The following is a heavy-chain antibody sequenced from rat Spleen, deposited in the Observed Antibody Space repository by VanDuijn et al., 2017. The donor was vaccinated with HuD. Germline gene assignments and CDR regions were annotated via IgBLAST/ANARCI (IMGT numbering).Heavy chain of an antibody. CDR2: IIYDGSRT. Sequence: EVQLVESGGGLIQPGRSLKLSCAASGFTFSDYNMAWVRQAPKKGLEWVATIIYDGSRTYYRDSVKGRFTISRDNAKSTLCLQMDSLRSEDTATYYCARPNYPGFNYFDYWGQGVMVTVSS. V-gene: IGHV5S10*01. D-gene: IGHD1-4*01. CDR3: ARPNYPGFNYFDY. J-gene: IGHJ2*01. CDR1: GFTFSDYN.